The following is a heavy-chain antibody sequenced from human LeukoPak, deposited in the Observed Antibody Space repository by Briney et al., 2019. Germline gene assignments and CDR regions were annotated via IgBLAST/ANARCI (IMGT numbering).Heavy chain of an antibody. CDR1: GFTFSSYA. CDR2: ISGSGGST. CDR3: ARGGRTTWHGMDV. D-gene: IGHD4-17*01. J-gene: IGHJ6*02. Sequence: GSLRLSCAASGFTFSSYAMSWVRQAPGKGLEWVSAISGSGGSTYYADSVKGRFTISRDNAKNSLYLQLNSLRAEDTAVYYCARGGRTTWHGMDVWGQGTTVTVSS. V-gene: IGHV3-23*01.